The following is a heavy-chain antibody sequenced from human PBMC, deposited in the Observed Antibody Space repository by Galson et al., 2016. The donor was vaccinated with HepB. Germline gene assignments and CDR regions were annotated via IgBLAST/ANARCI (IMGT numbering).Heavy chain of an antibody. Sequence: LSLTCTVSGGSISSSNYYWGWIRQPPGKGLEWIGSVSYSGSIYHNPSLKSRVIISVDTSKSQFSMKLSSVTAADTALYYCARDSAGNYRYYYGMDVWGQGTTVTVSS. CDR2: VSYSGSI. D-gene: IGHD5-24*01. CDR1: GGSISSSNYY. CDR3: ARDSAGNYRYYYGMDV. V-gene: IGHV4-39*07. J-gene: IGHJ6*02.